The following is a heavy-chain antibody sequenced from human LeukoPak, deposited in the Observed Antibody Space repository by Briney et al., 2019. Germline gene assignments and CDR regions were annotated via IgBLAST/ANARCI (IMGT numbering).Heavy chain of an antibody. D-gene: IGHD6-13*01. CDR2: ISGGGGST. Sequence: GGSLRLSCAASGFTFTSYSMNWVRQAPGKGLEWVSTISGGGGSTYYADSVKGRFTISRDNSKNTLYLQVNSLRAEDTAVYYCARSIPYGTTWYGRSDYWGQGTLVTVSS. CDR1: GFTFTSYS. V-gene: IGHV3-23*01. CDR3: ARSIPYGTTWYGRSDY. J-gene: IGHJ4*02.